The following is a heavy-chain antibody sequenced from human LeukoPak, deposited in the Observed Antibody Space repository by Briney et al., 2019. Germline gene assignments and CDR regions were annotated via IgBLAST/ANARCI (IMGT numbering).Heavy chain of an antibody. D-gene: IGHD2-21*01. CDR3: ARVGTYCGGDCYDPTDFDY. CDR2: IIPIIGTA. CDR1: GGTFSSYA. Sequence: SVKVSCKASGGTFSSYAISWVRQAPGQGLEWMGGIIPIIGTANYAQKFQGRVTITADESTSTAYMELSSLRSEDTAVYYCARVGTYCGGDCYDPTDFDYWGQGTLVTVSS. V-gene: IGHV1-69*13. J-gene: IGHJ4*02.